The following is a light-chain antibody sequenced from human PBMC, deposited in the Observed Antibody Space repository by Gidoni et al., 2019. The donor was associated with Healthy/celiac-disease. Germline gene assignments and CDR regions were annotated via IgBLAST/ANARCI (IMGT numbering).Light chain of an antibody. CDR1: QRFLHSNGYNY. J-gene: IGKJ3*01. CDR3: MQALQAPWT. Sequence: DLVVTVSTLPLRVTPGEPAPISRRSSQRFLHSNGYNYLDLYLQKPGQSPQLLIYLGSNRASGVPDRFSGSGAGGDFTLKISRVEAEEVGVYYCMQALQAPWTFGPGTKVDIK. V-gene: IGKV2-28*01. CDR2: LGS.